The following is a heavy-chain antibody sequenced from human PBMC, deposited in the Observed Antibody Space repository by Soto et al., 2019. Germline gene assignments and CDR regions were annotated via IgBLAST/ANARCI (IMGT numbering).Heavy chain of an antibody. CDR1: GFTFGDYA. CDR2: IRSKAYVVTT. J-gene: IGHJ6*04. CDR3: NRCAELRYCDCSGAYYYYAMEV. V-gene: IGHV3-49*04. Sequence: GVLRLSCTASGFTFGDYAMSCVRQAPWKGLEWLVFIRSKAYVVTTEYAASVKGRFTISSDDSKSIAYLQMNSLKTEDTAVYSCNRCAELRYCDCSGAYYYYAMEVWGKGTMLTASS. D-gene: IGHD3-9*01.